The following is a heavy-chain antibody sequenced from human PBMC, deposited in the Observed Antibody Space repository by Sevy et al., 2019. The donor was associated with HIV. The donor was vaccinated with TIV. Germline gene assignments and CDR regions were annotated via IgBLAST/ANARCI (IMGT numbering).Heavy chain of an antibody. V-gene: IGHV3-30*02. CDR1: GFTFSYYG. CDR3: AKNTASAGTGGFDY. J-gene: IGHJ4*02. Sequence: GGSVRLSCTASGFTFSYYGMHWVRQAPGKGLEWVAFIGYDGTDKYYSESVKGRFAISRDNSKNTVFLEMNSLRTDDTAIYYCAKNTASAGTGGFDYWGQGALVTVSS. CDR2: IGYDGTDK. D-gene: IGHD6-13*01.